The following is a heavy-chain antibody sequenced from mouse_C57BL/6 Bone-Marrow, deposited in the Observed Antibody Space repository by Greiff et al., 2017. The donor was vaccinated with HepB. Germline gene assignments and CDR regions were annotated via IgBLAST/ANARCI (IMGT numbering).Heavy chain of an antibody. CDR1: GYTFTSYG. D-gene: IGHD2-4*01. CDR3: ARRGLRRGGY. V-gene: IGHV1-81*01. J-gene: IGHJ2*01. CDR2: IYPRSGNT. Sequence: VKLMESGAELARPGASVKLSCKASGYTFTSYGISWVKQRTGQGLEWIGEIYPRSGNTYYNEKFKGKATLTADESSSTAYMELRSLTSEDSAVYFCARRGLRRGGYWGQGTTLTVSS.